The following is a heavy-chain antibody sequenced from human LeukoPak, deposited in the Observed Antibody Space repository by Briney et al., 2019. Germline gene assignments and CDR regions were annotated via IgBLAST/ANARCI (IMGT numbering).Heavy chain of an antibody. CDR2: ISSSSSTI. D-gene: IGHD4-17*01. Sequence: GGSLRLSCAASGFTFSSYSMNWVRQAPGKGLEWVSYISSSSSTIYYADSVKGRFTISRDNSKNTLYLQMNSLRAEDTAVYYCARDTPQTTVTTTYYFDYWGQGTLVTVSS. V-gene: IGHV3-48*01. CDR1: GFTFSSYS. CDR3: ARDTPQTTVTTTYYFDY. J-gene: IGHJ4*02.